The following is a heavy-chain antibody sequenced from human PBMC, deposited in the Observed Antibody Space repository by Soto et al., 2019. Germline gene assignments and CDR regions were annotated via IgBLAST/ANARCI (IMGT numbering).Heavy chain of an antibody. CDR1: GFTFSSYW. CDR3: ARPKYLGEFSPLEPFDY. D-gene: IGHD3-16*02. Sequence: GGSLRLSCAASGFTFSSYWMHWVRQAPGKGLVWVSRINSDGSSTNYADSVKGRFTISRDNAKNTLYLQMNSLRAEDTAVYYCARPKYLGEFSPLEPFDYWGQGTLVTVSS. V-gene: IGHV3-74*01. J-gene: IGHJ4*02. CDR2: INSDGSST.